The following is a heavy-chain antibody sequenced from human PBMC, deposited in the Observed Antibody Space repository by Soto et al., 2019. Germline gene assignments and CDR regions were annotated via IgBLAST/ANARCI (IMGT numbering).Heavy chain of an antibody. Sequence: PSETLSLTCIVSGASINFYYWTWSRQPPGKGLEWIGDIHYSGSANYNPSLKSRVTISVDKSKNQFSLRLNSVTAADTAVYSCARGAGTIAAGGVYFDPWGQGTLVTVSS. CDR1: GASINFYY. CDR2: IHYSGSA. D-gene: IGHD6-25*01. J-gene: IGHJ5*02. CDR3: ARGAGTIAAGGVYFDP. V-gene: IGHV4-59*01.